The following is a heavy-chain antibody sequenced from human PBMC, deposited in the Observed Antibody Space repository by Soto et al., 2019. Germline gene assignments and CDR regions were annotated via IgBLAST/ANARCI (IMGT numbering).Heavy chain of an antibody. CDR1: GYTFTSYG. CDR3: ARDPSHDYIWGSYRDFDY. V-gene: IGHV1-18*01. D-gene: IGHD3-16*02. Sequence: GASVKVSCKASGYTFTSYGISWVRQAPGQGLEWMGWISAYNVNTNFAQNFQGRVTMTTDPSRSTAYMELRSLRSDATAVFYCARDPSHDYIWGSYRDFDYWGQGTLVTVSS. J-gene: IGHJ4*02. CDR2: ISAYNVNT.